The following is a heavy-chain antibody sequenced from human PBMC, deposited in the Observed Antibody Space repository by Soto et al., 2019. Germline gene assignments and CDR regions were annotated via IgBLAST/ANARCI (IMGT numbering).Heavy chain of an antibody. V-gene: IGHV3-33*01. CDR1: GFSLGSYG. CDR2: IGFDGKNE. Sequence: QVQLVESGGGVVQPGRSLRLSCYVSGFSLGSYGMHWVRQAPGKGLEWVAVIGFDGKNENYGDSVKGRFTVSRDNSRNTLYLQMNSLRVEDTAVYFCAREIGYSSTWPAYWGQGTLVTVSS. CDR3: AREIGYSSTWPAY. D-gene: IGHD6-13*01. J-gene: IGHJ4*02.